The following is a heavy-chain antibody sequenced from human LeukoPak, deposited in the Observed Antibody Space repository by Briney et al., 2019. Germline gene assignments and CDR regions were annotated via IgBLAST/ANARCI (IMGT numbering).Heavy chain of an antibody. D-gene: IGHD3-9*01. Sequence: GGSLRLSCEASGLTFGDYWMTWVRQAPGKGLECVANKKQDGSENDYVDSVKRRFTISREKAKNSLSLQMSSLRADDTAVYYCATYLRYFDWLLSDIWGLGTMVTVSS. CDR3: ATYLRYFDWLLSDI. J-gene: IGHJ3*02. CDR1: GLTFGDYW. CDR2: KKQDGSEN. V-gene: IGHV3-7*05.